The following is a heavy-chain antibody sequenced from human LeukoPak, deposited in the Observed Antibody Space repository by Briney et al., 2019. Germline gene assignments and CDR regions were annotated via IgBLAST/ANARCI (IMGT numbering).Heavy chain of an antibody. J-gene: IGHJ5*02. CDR1: GFSVDTKY. CDR2: IYNGVNT. V-gene: IGHV3-66*01. Sequence: PGGSLRLSCAASGFSVDTKYMSWVRQAPGKGLEWLSFIYNGVNTYYADSVKGRFTISRDNAKNTLYLQMNSLRAEDTAVYYCARGGYYDFWSGYYTGDWFDPWGQGTLVTVSS. D-gene: IGHD3-3*01. CDR3: ARGGYYDFWSGYYTGDWFDP.